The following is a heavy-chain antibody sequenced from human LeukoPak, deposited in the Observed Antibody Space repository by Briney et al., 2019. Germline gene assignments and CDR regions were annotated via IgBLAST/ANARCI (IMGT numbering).Heavy chain of an antibody. CDR3: AKGGYSSGWRNYFDY. V-gene: IGHV3-23*01. D-gene: IGHD6-25*01. Sequence: GGSLRLSCAASGFTFSSYAMSWVRQAPGKGLEWVSAISGSGGSIYYADSVKGRFTISRDNSKNTVDLQMDSLRADDTAVYYCAKGGYSSGWRNYFDYLGQGTLVTVSS. CDR1: GFTFSSYA. J-gene: IGHJ4*02. CDR2: ISGSGGSI.